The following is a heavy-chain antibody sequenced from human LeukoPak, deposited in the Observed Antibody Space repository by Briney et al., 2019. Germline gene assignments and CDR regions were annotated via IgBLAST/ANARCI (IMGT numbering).Heavy chain of an antibody. V-gene: IGHV1-8*01. Sequence: ASVKVSCKASGYTFTSYDINGVRQATGQGLEWMGWMNPNSGNTGYAQKFQGRVTMTRNTSISTAYMELSSLRSEDTAVYYCARGHYDFWSGYRFDYYMDVWGKGTTVTVSS. CDR2: MNPNSGNT. D-gene: IGHD3-3*01. CDR1: GYTFTSYD. J-gene: IGHJ6*03. CDR3: ARGHYDFWSGYRFDYYMDV.